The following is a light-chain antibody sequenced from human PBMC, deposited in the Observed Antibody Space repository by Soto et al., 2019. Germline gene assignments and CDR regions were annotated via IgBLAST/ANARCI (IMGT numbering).Light chain of an antibody. CDR3: QQYNNWPPRT. J-gene: IGKJ1*01. CDR2: GAS. CDR1: QNIHTN. V-gene: IGKV3-15*01. Sequence: DIVITQSPATRSVSWGVKDRMTGGAGQNIHTNLAWYQQKPGQAPRLLFYGASTGATGIPSRFSGRGSGPECTLTISSLQSEDFALYYCQQYNNWPPRTFGQGTKVDIK.